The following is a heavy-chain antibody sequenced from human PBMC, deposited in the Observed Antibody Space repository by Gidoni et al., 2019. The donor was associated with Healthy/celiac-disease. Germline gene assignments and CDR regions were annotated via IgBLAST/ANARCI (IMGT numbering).Heavy chain of an antibody. CDR3: ARDSYDYVWGSYRAFDY. CDR2: IWYDGSNK. J-gene: IGHJ4*02. D-gene: IGHD3-16*02. Sequence: QVQLVESGGGVVQPGRSLRLSCAASGFTFSSYGMHWVRQAPGKGLEWVAVIWYDGSNKYYADSVKGRFTISRDNSKNTLYLQMNSLRAEDTAVYYCARDSYDYVWGSYRAFDYWGQGTLVTVSS. CDR1: GFTFSSYG. V-gene: IGHV3-33*01.